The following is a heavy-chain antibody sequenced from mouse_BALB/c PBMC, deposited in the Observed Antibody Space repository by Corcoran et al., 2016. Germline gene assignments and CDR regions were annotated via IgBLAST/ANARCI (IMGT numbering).Heavy chain of an antibody. CDR1: AYTFTNYG. V-gene: IGHV9-3-1*01. CDR2: INTYTGEP. J-gene: IGHJ4*01. Sequence: QIQLVQSGPELKEPGETVKIACKATAYTFTNYGMNWVKQAPEKGLKWMGWINTYTGEPTYADDFKGRFAFSFETSASTAYLQINNLKNEDTATYFCAREPYAMDYWGQGTSVTVS. D-gene: IGHD6-1*01. CDR3: AREPYAMDY.